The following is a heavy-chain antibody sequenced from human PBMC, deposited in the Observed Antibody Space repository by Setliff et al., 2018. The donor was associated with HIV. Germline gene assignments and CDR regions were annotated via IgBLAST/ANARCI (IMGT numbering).Heavy chain of an antibody. CDR1: GGSISSGGYY. V-gene: IGHV4-31*03. Sequence: PSETLSLTCTVSGGSISSGGYYWSWIRQHPGKGLEWSGYIYYSGSTYYNPSLKSRVTISVDTSKNQFSLKLSSVTAADTAVFYCARGTLYYYATGGYSYFDYWGQGTLVTVSS. CDR2: IYYSGST. D-gene: IGHD3-22*01. J-gene: IGHJ4*02. CDR3: ARGTLYYYATGGYSYFDY.